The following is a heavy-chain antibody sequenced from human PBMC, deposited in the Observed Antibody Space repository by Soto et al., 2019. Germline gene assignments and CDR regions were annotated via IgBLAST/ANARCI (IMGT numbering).Heavy chain of an antibody. Sequence: QGQLVQSGAEVKKPGASVKVSCKASGYTFTSYGISWVRQAPGQGLEWMGWISAYNGNTNYAQKLQGRVTMTTDTSTRTAKREPGGLRSDDTGVYYCAREGVLLWFGELLYRHPYYYYYYGMDVWGQGTTVTVSS. J-gene: IGHJ6*02. CDR2: ISAYNGNT. CDR1: GYTFTSYG. V-gene: IGHV1-18*01. D-gene: IGHD3-10*01. CDR3: AREGVLLWFGELLYRHPYYYYYYGMDV.